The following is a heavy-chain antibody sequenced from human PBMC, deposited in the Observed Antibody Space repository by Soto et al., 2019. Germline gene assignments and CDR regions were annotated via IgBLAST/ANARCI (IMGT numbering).Heavy chain of an antibody. CDR1: GGSFSGYY. CDR2: INHSGST. J-gene: IGHJ3*02. CDR3: ATEFKNAFDI. D-gene: IGHD3-10*01. Sequence: PSETLSLTCAVYGGSFSGYYWSWIRQPPGKGLEWIGEINHSGSTNYNPSLKSRVTISVDTSKNQFSLKLSSVTAADTAVYYCATEFKNAFDIWGQGTMVTVSS. V-gene: IGHV4-34*01.